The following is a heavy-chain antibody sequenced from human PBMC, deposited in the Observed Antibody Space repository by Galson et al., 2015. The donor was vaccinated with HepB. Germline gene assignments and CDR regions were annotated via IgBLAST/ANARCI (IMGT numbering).Heavy chain of an antibody. CDR1: GFTFSSYA. D-gene: IGHD2-2*01. J-gene: IGHJ4*02. CDR2: ISGSGGST. CDR3: AKPGRNLLRIVVVPPIY. V-gene: IGHV3-23*01. Sequence: SLRLSCAASGFTFSSYAMSWVRQAPGKGLEWVSAISGSGGSTYYADSVKGRFTISRDNSKNTLYLQMNSLRAEDTAVYYRAKPGRNLLRIVVVPPIYWGQGTLVTVSS.